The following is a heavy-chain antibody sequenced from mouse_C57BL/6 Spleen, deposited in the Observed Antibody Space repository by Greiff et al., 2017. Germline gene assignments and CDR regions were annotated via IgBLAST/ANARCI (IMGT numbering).Heavy chain of an antibody. CDR2: IYPGSGST. V-gene: IGHV1-55*01. CDR3: AREMSNYDAMDY. Sequence: QVQLQQPGAELVKPGASVKMSCKASGYTFTSYWITWVKQRPGQGLEWIGDIYPGSGSTNYNEKFKSKATLTVDTSSSTAYMQLSSLTSEDSAVYYCAREMSNYDAMDYWGQGTSVTVSS. D-gene: IGHD2-5*01. CDR1: GYTFTSYW. J-gene: IGHJ4*01.